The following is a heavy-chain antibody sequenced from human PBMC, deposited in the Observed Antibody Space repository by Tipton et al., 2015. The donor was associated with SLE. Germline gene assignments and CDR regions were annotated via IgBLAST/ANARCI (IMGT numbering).Heavy chain of an antibody. J-gene: IGHJ4*02. CDR3: ARELGGGYFDY. D-gene: IGHD3-10*01. V-gene: IGHV4-59*11. CDR1: GGSISSHY. CDR2: ICYSGST. Sequence: TLSLTCTVSGGSISSHYWSWIRQPPGKGLEWIGYICYSGSTNCNPSLKSRVTISVDTSKNEFSLKLRSVTAADTAVYYCARELGGGYFDYWGLGTLVTVSS.